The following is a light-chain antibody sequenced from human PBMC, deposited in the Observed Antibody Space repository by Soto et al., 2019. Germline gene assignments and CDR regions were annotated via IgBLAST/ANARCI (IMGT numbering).Light chain of an antibody. CDR1: QSINIY. CDR2: ATS. V-gene: IGKV1-39*01. J-gene: IGKJ4*01. Sequence: DIQMTQSPSSLSASVGDRVTITCRASQSINIYVNWYQQKPGEAPKLLIYATSSLQSGVPSRFSGRGSGTDITLTISNLQPEDFGTYYCQQSDRVPRTFVGGTNVEIK. CDR3: QQSDRVPRT.